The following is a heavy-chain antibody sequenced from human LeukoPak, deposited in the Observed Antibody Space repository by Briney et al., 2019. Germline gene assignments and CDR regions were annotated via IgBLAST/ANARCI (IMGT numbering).Heavy chain of an antibody. CDR3: ASTFSIAVAGYDAFDI. CDR1: GFTVSSNY. Sequence: PGGSLRLSCAASGFTVSSNYMSWVRQAPGKGLEWVSVIYSGGSTYYADSVKGRFTISRDNSKNTLYLQMNSLRAEDTAVYYCASTFSIAVAGYDAFDIWGQGTMVTVSS. CDR2: IYSGGST. V-gene: IGHV3-53*01. D-gene: IGHD6-19*01. J-gene: IGHJ3*02.